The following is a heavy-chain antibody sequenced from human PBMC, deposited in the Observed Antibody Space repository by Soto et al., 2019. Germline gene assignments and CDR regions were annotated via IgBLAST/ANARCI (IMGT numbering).Heavy chain of an antibody. J-gene: IGHJ4*02. D-gene: IGHD5-12*01. CDR1: VFTFSNYA. CDR2: ISDDGSNT. Sequence: QVQLVESGGGLVQPGRSLRLSCAASVFTFSNYAMHWVRQAPGKGLEWVAVISDDGSNTYYADSVKGRFTISRDNPKNTLYLQMNSLRAEDTAVYHCVKVGGYDGYAPLDKWGQGTLVTVSS. CDR3: VKVGGYDGYAPLDK. V-gene: IGHV3-30*18.